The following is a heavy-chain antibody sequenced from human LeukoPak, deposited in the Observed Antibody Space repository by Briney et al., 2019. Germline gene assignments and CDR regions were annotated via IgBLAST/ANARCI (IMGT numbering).Heavy chain of an antibody. D-gene: IGHD5-12*01. Sequence: GGSLRLSCAASGFTFSNAWMSWVRQAPGKGLEWVGRIKSKTDGGTTDYAAPVKGRFTISRDDSKNTLYLQMNSLKTEDTAVYYCTTKGYSGYDLRIIDYWGQGTLVTVSS. V-gene: IGHV3-15*01. CDR2: IKSKTDGGTT. J-gene: IGHJ4*02. CDR1: GFTFSNAW. CDR3: TTKGYSGYDLRIIDY.